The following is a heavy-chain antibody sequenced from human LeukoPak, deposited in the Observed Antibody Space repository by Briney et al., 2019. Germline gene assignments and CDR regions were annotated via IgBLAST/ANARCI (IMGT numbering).Heavy chain of an antibody. CDR2: INHSGST. D-gene: IGHD4-17*01. Sequence: PGGSLRLSCAASGFTFSSYAMSWVRLPPGKGLEWIGEINHSGSTNYNPSLKSRVTISVDTSKNQFSLKLSSVTAADTAVYYCARGRLWTTVTTFREIRAFDIWGQGTMVTVSS. V-gene: IGHV4-34*01. J-gene: IGHJ3*02. CDR1: GFTFSSYA. CDR3: ARGRLWTTVTTFREIRAFDI.